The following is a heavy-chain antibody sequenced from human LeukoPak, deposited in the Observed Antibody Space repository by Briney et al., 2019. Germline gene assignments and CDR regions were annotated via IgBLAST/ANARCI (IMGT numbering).Heavy chain of an antibody. D-gene: IGHD2-8*01. CDR3: TTATLGYCINGVCEMFDP. Sequence: PGGSLRLSCAASGFTFSNAWMSWVRQAPGKGLEWVGRIKTKTDGETTDYAAPVKGRFTISRDDSKNTLYLQMNSLKTEDTAVYYCTTATLGYCINGVCEMFDPWGQGTLVTVSS. CDR2: IKTKTDGETT. V-gene: IGHV3-15*01. CDR1: GFTFSNAW. J-gene: IGHJ5*02.